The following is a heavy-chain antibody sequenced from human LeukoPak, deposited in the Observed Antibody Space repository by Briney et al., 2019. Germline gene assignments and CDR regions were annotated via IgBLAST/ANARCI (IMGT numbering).Heavy chain of an antibody. Sequence: GGSLRLSCPASGLTFSTYAMTWVRQAPGKGLEWVSAISDGGDSTYYADSVKGRFTISRDNSKNTLYLQMNSLRVEDTAVYYCAKVANYGDYVDYWGQGTLVTVSS. CDR2: ISDGGDST. V-gene: IGHV3-23*01. CDR3: AKVANYGDYVDY. CDR1: GLTFSTYA. J-gene: IGHJ4*02. D-gene: IGHD4-17*01.